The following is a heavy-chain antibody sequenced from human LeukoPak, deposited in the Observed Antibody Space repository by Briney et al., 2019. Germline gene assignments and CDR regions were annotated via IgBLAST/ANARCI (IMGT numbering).Heavy chain of an antibody. Sequence: QTGGSLRLSCAASGFTFSSYSMNWVRQAPGKGLEWVSYISSSSSTIYYADSVKGRFTISRDNAKNSLYLQMNSLRAEDTAVYYCARVQLSSSWYSSPYLIDYWGQGTLVTVSS. CDR2: ISSSSSTI. D-gene: IGHD6-13*01. V-gene: IGHV3-48*01. J-gene: IGHJ4*02. CDR3: ARVQLSSSWYSSPYLIDY. CDR1: GFTFSSYS.